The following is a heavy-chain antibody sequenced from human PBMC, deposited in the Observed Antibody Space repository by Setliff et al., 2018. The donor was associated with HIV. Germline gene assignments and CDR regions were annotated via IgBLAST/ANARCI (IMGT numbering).Heavy chain of an antibody. CDR2: IYHNGAT. J-gene: IGHJ6*03. CDR1: DSYDSISSNNYY. Sequence: SETLSLTCTVSDSYDSISSNNYYWGWIRQPPGKGLEWIGEIYHNGATNYSPSLKSRVTISVDKSKNQFSLKLSSVTAADTAVYYCARGEQDIVLMVYARGYYYMDVWGKGTTVTVSS. CDR3: ARGEQDIVLMVYARGYYYMDV. V-gene: IGHV4-61*05. D-gene: IGHD2-8*01.